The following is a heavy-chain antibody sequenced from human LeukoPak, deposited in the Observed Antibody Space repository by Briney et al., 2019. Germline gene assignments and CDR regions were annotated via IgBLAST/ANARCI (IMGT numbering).Heavy chain of an antibody. CDR2: IYYSGNT. CDR1: GGSISSYF. CDR3: ARGGPQLYYYYMDV. J-gene: IGHJ6*03. Sequence: SETLSLTCTVSGGSISSYFWSWLRQPPGKGLEWIGYIYYSGNTHYNPSLKSRVTISVDTSKNQFSLNLRSVTAADTAMYYCARGGPQLYYYYMDVWGKGTTVTISS. D-gene: IGHD3-10*01. V-gene: IGHV4-59*01.